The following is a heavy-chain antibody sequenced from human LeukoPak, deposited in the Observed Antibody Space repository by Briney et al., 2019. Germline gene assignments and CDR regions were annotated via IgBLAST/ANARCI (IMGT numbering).Heavy chain of an antibody. CDR2: ISGSGDST. V-gene: IGHV3-23*01. J-gene: IGHJ4*02. CDR3: AKAYHDSGCLIDY. CDR1: GFTFSTYA. D-gene: IGHD6-19*01. Sequence: PGGSLRLSCAAPGFTFSTYAMSWVRQAPGKGLEWVSGISGSGDSTYYADSVKGRFTISSDKSKNTLYLQMHSLRVEDTAVYYCAKAYHDSGCLIDYWGQGTLVTVSS.